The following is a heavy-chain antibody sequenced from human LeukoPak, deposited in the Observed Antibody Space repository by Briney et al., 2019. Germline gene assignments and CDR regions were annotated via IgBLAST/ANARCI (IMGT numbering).Heavy chain of an antibody. CDR1: GFTFSSCA. J-gene: IGHJ3*02. CDR2: ISGGGGKT. Sequence: GGSLRLSCEASGFTFSSCALSWVRQAPGKGLEWVSAISGGGGKTWYADSVKGRFTISRDNSKNTLYLQMNRLRAEDTALYYCAKDHIVFNSGDYYLGAFNIWGQGAMVTVSS. V-gene: IGHV3-23*01. CDR3: AKDHIVFNSGDYYLGAFNI. D-gene: IGHD2-21*02.